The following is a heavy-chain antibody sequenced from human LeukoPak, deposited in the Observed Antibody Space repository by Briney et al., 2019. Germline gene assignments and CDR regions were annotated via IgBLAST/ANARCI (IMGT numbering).Heavy chain of an antibody. CDR3: ARDLFPADWFDP. Sequence: AASVKVSCKASGGTFSSYAISWVRRAPGQGLEWMGRIIPILGIANYAQKFQGRVTITADKSTSTAYMELSSLRSEDTAVYHCARDLFPADWFDPWGQGTLVTVSS. J-gene: IGHJ5*02. CDR1: GGTFSSYA. V-gene: IGHV1-69*04. CDR2: IIPILGIA.